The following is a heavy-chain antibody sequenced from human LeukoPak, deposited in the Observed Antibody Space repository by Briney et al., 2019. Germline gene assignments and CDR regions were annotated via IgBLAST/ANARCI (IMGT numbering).Heavy chain of an antibody. Sequence: GGSLRLSCATSGFTFSNYGMHWVRQAPGKGLEWVAFIRFDGSTKYYADSVKGRLTISRDNSKNTLYLQMNSLRAEDTAVYYCAKDREYYDSSGLGPWGQGTLVTVSS. CDR3: AKDREYYDSSGLGP. J-gene: IGHJ5*02. V-gene: IGHV3-30*02. CDR1: GFTFSNYG. D-gene: IGHD3-22*01. CDR2: IRFDGSTK.